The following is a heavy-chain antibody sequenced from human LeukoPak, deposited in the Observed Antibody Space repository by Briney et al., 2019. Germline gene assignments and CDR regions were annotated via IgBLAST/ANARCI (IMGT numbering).Heavy chain of an antibody. CDR2: INHSGST. J-gene: IGHJ4*02. D-gene: IGHD3-22*01. CDR3: ARGRRLAYYYDSSGYFDY. Sequence: SETLSLTCAVYGGSFSGYYWSWIHQPPGKGLEWIGEINHSGSTNYNPSLKSRVTISVDTSKNQFSLKLSSVTAADTAVYYCARGRRLAYYYDSSGYFDYWGQGTLVTVSS. V-gene: IGHV4-34*01. CDR1: GGSFSGYY.